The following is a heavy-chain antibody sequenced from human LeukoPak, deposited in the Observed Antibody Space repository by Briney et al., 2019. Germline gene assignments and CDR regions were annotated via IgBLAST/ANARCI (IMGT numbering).Heavy chain of an antibody. CDR3: ARGATWIQLWLRAFDI. V-gene: IGHV3-30*04. CDR1: GFTFSSYA. D-gene: IGHD5-18*01. CDR2: ISYDGSNK. Sequence: PGGSLRLSCAASGFTFSSYAMHWVRQAPGKGLEWVAVISYDGSNKYYADSVKGRFTISRDNSKNTLYLQMNSLRAEDTAVYYCARGATWIQLWLRAFDIWGQGTMVTVSS. J-gene: IGHJ3*02.